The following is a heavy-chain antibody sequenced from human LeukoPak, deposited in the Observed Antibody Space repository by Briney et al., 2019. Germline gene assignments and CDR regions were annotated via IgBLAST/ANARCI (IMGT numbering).Heavy chain of an antibody. V-gene: IGHV4-4*07. CDR3: ARDRSSVIVVEENCFDP. D-gene: IGHD3-22*01. CDR1: GGSISSYY. CDR2: IYTSGST. Sequence: SETLSLTCTVSGGSISSYYWSWIRQPAGKGLEWIGRIYTSGSTNYNPSLKSRVTMSVDTSKNQFSLKLSSVTAADTAVYYCARDRSSVIVVEENCFDPWGQGTLVTVSS. J-gene: IGHJ5*02.